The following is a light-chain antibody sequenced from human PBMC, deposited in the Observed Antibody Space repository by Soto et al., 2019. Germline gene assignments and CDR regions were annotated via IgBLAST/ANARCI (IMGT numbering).Light chain of an antibody. CDR2: AAS. V-gene: IGKV1-39*01. CDR1: QTISSY. Sequence: DIQMTQSPSSLSASVGDRVTITCRASQTISSYLNWYQQIPGKAPKLLIYAASSLLSGVPSRFSGSGSETNFTLTISSLQPEDFATYYCQQSFSAPPYTFGQGTKLDIK. CDR3: QQSFSAPPYT. J-gene: IGKJ2*01.